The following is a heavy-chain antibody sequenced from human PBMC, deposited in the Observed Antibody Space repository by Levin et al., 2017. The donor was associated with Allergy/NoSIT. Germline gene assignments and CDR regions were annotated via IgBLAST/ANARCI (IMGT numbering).Heavy chain of an antibody. CDR2: ISPNNGHT. V-gene: IGHV1-18*01. D-gene: IGHD6-19*01. CDR1: GYTFRVYG. CDR3: ARDLGTGWYDNAFEI. J-gene: IGHJ3*02. Sequence: EASVKVSCKASGYTFRVYGIIWVRQAPGEGLEWLGWISPNNGHTKVSHKVQGRVTMTTDAYTTTAYLDIRSLTSDDTAVDYCARDLGTGWYDNAFEIWGQGTLVSVSS.